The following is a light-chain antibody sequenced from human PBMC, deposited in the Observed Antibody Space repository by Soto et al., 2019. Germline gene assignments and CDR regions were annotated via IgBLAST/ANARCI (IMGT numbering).Light chain of an antibody. CDR1: SSDVGGYNY. J-gene: IGLJ2*01. CDR3: CSYAGSYTYVL. V-gene: IGLV2-11*01. Sequence: QSALTQPRSVSGSPGQSVTISCTGTSSDVGGYNYVSWYRQHPGKAPKLMIYDVTKRPSGVPDRVSGSKSGNTASLTISGLQSEDEADYYCCSYAGSYTYVLFGGGTKLTVL. CDR2: DVT.